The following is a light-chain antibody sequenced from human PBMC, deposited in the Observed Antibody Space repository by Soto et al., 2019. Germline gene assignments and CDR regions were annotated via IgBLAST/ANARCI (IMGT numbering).Light chain of an antibody. J-gene: IGKJ2*01. V-gene: IGKV1-5*03. CDR3: HQYNSLYT. CDR2: KAS. Sequence: DIQMTQSPSTLSASVGDRVTITCRASQSISSWLAWYQQKPGKAPKLLIYKASSLESEVPSRFSGSGSGTEFTLTISSLQPDDFATYYCHQYNSLYTFGQGTKLEIK. CDR1: QSISSW.